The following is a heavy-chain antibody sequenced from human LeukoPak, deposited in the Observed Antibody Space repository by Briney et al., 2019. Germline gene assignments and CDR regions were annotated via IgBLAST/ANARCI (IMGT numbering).Heavy chain of an antibody. J-gene: IGHJ5*02. CDR2: IYTSGSA. D-gene: IGHD5-18*01. V-gene: IGHV4-61*02. CDR3: AKGAGGFSYYNWFDP. CDR1: GGSISSGNFY. Sequence: PSETLSLTCTVSGGSISSGNFYWNWIRQPAGKGLEWIGRIYTSGSAHYNPSLKSRVTISVDTSKNQFSLKLASVTAADTAIYYCAKGAGGFSYYNWFDPWGQGTLVTVSS.